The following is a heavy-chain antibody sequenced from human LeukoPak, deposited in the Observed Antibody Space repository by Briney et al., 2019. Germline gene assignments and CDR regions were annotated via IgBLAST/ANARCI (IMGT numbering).Heavy chain of an antibody. CDR1: GYTFTSHY. CDR2: ITPSGDTT. D-gene: IGHD5-24*01. J-gene: IGHJ4*02. Sequence: ASVKVSCKASGYTFTSHYMHWVRQAPGQGLEWMGIITPSGDTTTYTQKLQGRVTITRDMFTGTVYMELRSLTSEDTAVYYCARDVEKGYNYFDLWGQGTPVVVSS. CDR3: ARDVEKGYNYFDL. V-gene: IGHV1-46*01.